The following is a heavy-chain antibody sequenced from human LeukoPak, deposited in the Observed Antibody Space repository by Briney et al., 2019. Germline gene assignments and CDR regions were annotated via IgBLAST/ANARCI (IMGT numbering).Heavy chain of an antibody. CDR1: GFTFSSYA. Sequence: GGSLRLSCAASGFTFSSYAMHWVRQAPGKGLEWVSSISSSSSYIYYADSVKGRFTISRDNAKNSLYLQMNSLRAEDTAVYYCARGSADSSTPFYYYYYYGMDVWGQGTTVTVSS. D-gene: IGHD6-19*01. CDR2: ISSSSSYI. J-gene: IGHJ6*02. CDR3: ARGSADSSTPFYYYYYYGMDV. V-gene: IGHV3-21*01.